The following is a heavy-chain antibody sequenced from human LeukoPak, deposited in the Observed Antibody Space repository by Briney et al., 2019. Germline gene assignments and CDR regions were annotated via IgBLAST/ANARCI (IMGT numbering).Heavy chain of an antibody. Sequence: SETLSLTCTVSGGSISSYYWNWIRQPPGKGLEWIGYIYYSGSTNYNPSLKSRVTISVDTSKNQFSLKLSSVTAADTAVYYCARAVKYYYDSSGYPKWFDPWGQGTLVTVSS. J-gene: IGHJ5*02. CDR3: ARAVKYYYDSSGYPKWFDP. V-gene: IGHV4-59*01. CDR1: GGSISSYY. D-gene: IGHD3-22*01. CDR2: IYYSGST.